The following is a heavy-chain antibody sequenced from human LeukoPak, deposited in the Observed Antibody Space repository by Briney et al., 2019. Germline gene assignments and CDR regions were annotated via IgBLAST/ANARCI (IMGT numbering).Heavy chain of an antibody. CDR3: ARVDCSGGSCYFFDY. J-gene: IGHJ4*02. CDR2: IYPGDSDT. CDR1: GYSFTSYW. V-gene: IGHV5-51*01. Sequence: GESLKISCKGSGYSFTSYWIGWVRQMPGKGLEWMGIIYPGDSDTRYSPSFQGQVTISADKSISTAYLQWSSLKASDTAMYYCARVDCSGGSCYFFDYWGQGTLVTVSS. D-gene: IGHD2-15*01.